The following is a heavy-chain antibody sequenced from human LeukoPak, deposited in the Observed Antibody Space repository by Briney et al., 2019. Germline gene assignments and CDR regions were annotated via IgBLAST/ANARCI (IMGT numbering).Heavy chain of an antibody. D-gene: IGHD1-7*01. V-gene: IGHV1-18*01. CDR2: ISAYNGNT. Sequence: ASVKVSCKTSGYTFSSYGVSWVRQAPGQGLEWMGWISAYNGNTDCAQKFQGRITMTTDTSTSRADMELRSLRSDDTAVYYCARVHAYCGTSTTSCLDYWGQGTLVTVSS. CDR3: ARVHAYCGTSTTSCLDY. CDR1: GYTFSSYG. J-gene: IGHJ4*02.